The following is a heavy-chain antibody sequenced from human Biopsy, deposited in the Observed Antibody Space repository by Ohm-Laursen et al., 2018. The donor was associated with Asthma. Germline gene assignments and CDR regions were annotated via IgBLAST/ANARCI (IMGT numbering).Heavy chain of an antibody. Sequence: AASVKVSCKASGDSFSNYAISWVRQAPGQGLEWMGGLIPVLGTPDHAQMFEGRVTITADESTSTAYVELSSLSSEDTAVYYCARGYSGSDRIVYYYSGLEVWGQGTTVTVSS. J-gene: IGHJ6*02. CDR3: ARGYSGSDRIVYYYSGLEV. CDR2: LIPVLGTP. V-gene: IGHV1-69*13. CDR1: GDSFSNYA. D-gene: IGHD5-12*01.